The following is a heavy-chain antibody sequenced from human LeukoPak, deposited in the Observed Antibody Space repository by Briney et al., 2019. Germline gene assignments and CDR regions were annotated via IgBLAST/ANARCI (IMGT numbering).Heavy chain of an antibody. J-gene: IGHJ4*02. CDR1: GGSISSYY. D-gene: IGHD6-19*01. CDR3: ARDGVAGGFDF. CDR2: IHYSGST. V-gene: IGHV4-59*01. Sequence: PSETLSLTCTVSGGSISSYYWSWIRQAPGKGLEWIGYIHYSGSTNHNSSLKSRVTISVDTSKNQYSLKLNSVTAADTAVYYCARDGVAGGFDFWGQGTLVTVSS.